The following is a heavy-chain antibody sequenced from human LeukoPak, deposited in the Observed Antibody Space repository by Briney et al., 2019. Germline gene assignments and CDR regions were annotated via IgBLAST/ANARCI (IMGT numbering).Heavy chain of an antibody. Sequence: ASVKVSCKASGYTFTGYYMHWVRQAPGQGLEWMGGIIPIFGTANYAQKFQGRVTITADESTSTAYMELSSLRSEDTAVYYCARDERPTYCGGDCYSDWFDPWGQGTLVTVSS. D-gene: IGHD2-21*01. V-gene: IGHV1-69*13. J-gene: IGHJ5*02. CDR3: ARDERPTYCGGDCYSDWFDP. CDR1: GYTFTGYY. CDR2: IIPIFGTA.